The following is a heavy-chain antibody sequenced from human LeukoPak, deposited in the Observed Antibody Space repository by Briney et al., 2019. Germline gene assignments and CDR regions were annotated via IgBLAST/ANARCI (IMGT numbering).Heavy chain of an antibody. CDR1: GFTFSSYS. Sequence: VILSCAASGFTFSSYSMNWVRQAPGKGLEWVSYISSCSSAIYYADSVRGRFTISRDNAKNSLYLQMNSLRGEDTAVYYCARKTGAALDIWGQAKM. D-gene: IGHD7-27*01. CDR2: ISSCSSAI. J-gene: IGHJ3*02. V-gene: IGHV3-48*01. CDR3: ARKTGAALDI.